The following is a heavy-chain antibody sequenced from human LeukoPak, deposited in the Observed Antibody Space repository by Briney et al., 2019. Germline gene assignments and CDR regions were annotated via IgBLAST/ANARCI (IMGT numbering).Heavy chain of an antibody. CDR3: ARDVTALDS. V-gene: IGHV3-7*01. CDR1: GFTFSSYW. D-gene: IGHD2-2*01. Sequence: GGSLRLSRAASGFTFSSYWMSWVRQPPEKGLEWVANINQGGSEKYYVDSVRGRFTISRDNAKNSLYLQMNSLRADDTAVYYCARDVTALDSWGQGTLVTVSS. CDR2: INQGGSEK. J-gene: IGHJ4*02.